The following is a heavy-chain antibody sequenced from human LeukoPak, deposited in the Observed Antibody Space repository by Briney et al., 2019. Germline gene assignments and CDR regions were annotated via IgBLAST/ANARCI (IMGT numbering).Heavy chain of an antibody. V-gene: IGHV3-23*01. Sequence: GGSLRLSCAASGFTFSSYAMSWIRQAPGKGLEWVSAISGSGGSTYYADSVKGRFTISRDNSKNTLYLQMNSLRAEDTAVYYCAKGVGYYYYYFDYWGQGTLVTVSS. CDR1: GFTFSSYA. CDR2: ISGSGGST. D-gene: IGHD3-22*01. J-gene: IGHJ4*02. CDR3: AKGVGYYYYYFDY.